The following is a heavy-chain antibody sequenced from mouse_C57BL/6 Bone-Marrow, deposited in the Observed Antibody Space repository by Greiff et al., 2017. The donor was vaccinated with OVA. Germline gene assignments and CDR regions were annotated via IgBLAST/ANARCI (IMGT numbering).Heavy chain of an antibody. CDR3: ASFFFDY. CDR1: GYTFTDYY. J-gene: IGHJ2*01. V-gene: IGHV1-19*01. Sequence: EVKLQESGPVLVKPGASVKMSCKASGYTFTDYYMNWVKQSHGKSLEWIGVINPYNGGTSYNQKFKGKATLTVDKSSSTAYMELNSLTSEDSAVYYCASFFFDYWGQGTTLTVSS. CDR2: INPYNGGT.